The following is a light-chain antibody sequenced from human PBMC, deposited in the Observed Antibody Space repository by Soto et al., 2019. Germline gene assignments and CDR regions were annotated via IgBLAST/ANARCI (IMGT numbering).Light chain of an antibody. CDR3: QQYYNLPLT. CDR2: DAS. V-gene: IGKV1-33*01. CDR1: QDISNY. Sequence: DIQMTQSPSSLSASVGDRVTITCQASQDISNYLNWYQQKPGKAPKLLIYDASNLETGVTSRFSGSGSGTDFTFTISSLQPEDIATYYCQQYYNLPLTFGGGTKVEIK. J-gene: IGKJ4*01.